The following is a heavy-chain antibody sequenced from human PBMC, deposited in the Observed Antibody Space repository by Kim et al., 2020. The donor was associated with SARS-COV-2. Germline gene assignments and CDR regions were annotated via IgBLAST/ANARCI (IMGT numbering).Heavy chain of an antibody. D-gene: IGHD1-1*01. J-gene: IGHJ5*02. CDR1: GGTFSSYA. CDR2: IIPILGIA. Sequence: SVNVSCKASGGTFSSYAISWVRQAPGQGLEWMRRIIPILGIANYAQKFQGRVTITADKSTSTAYMELSSLRSEDTAVYYCARVLQLEENWFDPWGQGTLVTVSS. V-gene: IGHV1-69*04. CDR3: ARVLQLEENWFDP.